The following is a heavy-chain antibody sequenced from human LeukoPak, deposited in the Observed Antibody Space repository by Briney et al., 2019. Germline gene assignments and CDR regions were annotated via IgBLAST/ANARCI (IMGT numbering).Heavy chain of an antibody. D-gene: IGHD6-13*01. CDR1: GFTFSTYA. CDR3: AKDMRAAAGRYYYYYGMDV. V-gene: IGHV3-23*01. J-gene: IGHJ6*02. Sequence: PGGSLRLSCAASGFTFSTYAMSWVRRTPGKGLEWVSAITGGGGTTYYADSVKGRFTISRDNSKNTLYLQMNSLRAEDTAVYYCAKDMRAAAGRYYYYYGMDVWGQGTTVTVSS. CDR2: ITGGGGTT.